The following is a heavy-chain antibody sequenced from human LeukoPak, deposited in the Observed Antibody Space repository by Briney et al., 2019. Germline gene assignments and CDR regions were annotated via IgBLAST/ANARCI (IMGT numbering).Heavy chain of an antibody. CDR2: ISNDGSRK. CDR3: ARDRAWNYFDY. V-gene: IGHV3-30*04. CDR1: GFTFSSYA. D-gene: IGHD3-3*01. Sequence: GGSLRLSCAASGFTFSSYAVHWVRQAPGKGLEWVAIISNDGSRKYCAHSVEGRFTISRDNSKNTLYLQMDSLRAEDTAVYYCARDRAWNYFDYWGQGTLVTVSS. J-gene: IGHJ4*02.